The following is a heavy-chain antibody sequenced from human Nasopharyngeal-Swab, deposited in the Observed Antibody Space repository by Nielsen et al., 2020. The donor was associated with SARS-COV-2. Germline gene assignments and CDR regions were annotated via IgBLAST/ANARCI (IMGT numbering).Heavy chain of an antibody. J-gene: IGHJ4*02. CDR3: ERGFDY. V-gene: IGHV4-59*13. CDR2: IYYSGST. CDR1: GGSFNSYC. Sequence: AETLCLTCTVSGGSFNSYCWSWIRQPPGKGLEWIGYIYYSGSTNYNPALKSRVPISVDTSKNQFSLKLISVTGADTAVFYCERGFDYWGQGTLVTVSS.